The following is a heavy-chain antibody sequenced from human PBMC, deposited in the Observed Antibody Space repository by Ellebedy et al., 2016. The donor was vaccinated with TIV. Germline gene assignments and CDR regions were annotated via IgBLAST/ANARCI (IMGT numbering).Heavy chain of an antibody. CDR3: ARTGYGYHGMDV. CDR2: INQDGSVI. Sequence: GESLKISCAASGFTVSNHWLTWVRPAPGKGLQWVANINQDGSVIRYDDSVKGRFSIARDNADNSLYLQMNSLRAEDTAVYCCARTGYGYHGMDVWGQGTTVTVSS. V-gene: IGHV3-7*03. CDR1: GFTVSNHW. D-gene: IGHD5-12*01. J-gene: IGHJ6*02.